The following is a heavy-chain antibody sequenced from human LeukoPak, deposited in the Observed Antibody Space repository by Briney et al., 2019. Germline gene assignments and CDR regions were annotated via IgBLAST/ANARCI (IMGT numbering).Heavy chain of an antibody. D-gene: IGHD2-15*01. J-gene: IGHJ4*02. CDR1: GFTFSSYG. V-gene: IGHV3-30*02. Sequence: PGGSLRLSCAASGFTFSSYGMHWVRQAPGKGLEWVAFIRYDGSNKYYADSVKGRFTISRDNSKNTLYLQMNSLRAEDTAVYYCARDRRDIVVVVAAFLFDYWGQGTLVTVSS. CDR3: ARDRRDIVVVVAAFLFDY. CDR2: IRYDGSNK.